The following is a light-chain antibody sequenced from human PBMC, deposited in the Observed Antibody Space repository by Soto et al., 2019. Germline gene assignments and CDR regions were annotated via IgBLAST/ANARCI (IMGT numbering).Light chain of an antibody. Sequence: QPVLTQPPSVSGAPGQRVTISCAGSSPNIGAGHDVHWYQQLPGTAPKLLIYGNNNRPSGVPDRFSGSKSGTSASLAITGLQAEDEADYYCQSYDISLSGVVFGGGTKVTVL. CDR1: SPNIGAGHD. CDR3: QSYDISLSGVV. J-gene: IGLJ2*01. V-gene: IGLV1-40*01. CDR2: GNN.